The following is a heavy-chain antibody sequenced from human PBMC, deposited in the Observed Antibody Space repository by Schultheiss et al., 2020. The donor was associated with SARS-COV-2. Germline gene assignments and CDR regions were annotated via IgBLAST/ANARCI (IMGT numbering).Heavy chain of an antibody. CDR2: ISYSGST. CDR3: ARTFSVAGALGWFDP. CDR1: GGSISSSY. D-gene: IGHD6-19*01. V-gene: IGHV4-59*01. J-gene: IGHJ5*02. Sequence: SETLSLTCTVSGGSISSSYWSWIRQPPGKGLEWIGYISYSGSTNYNPSLKSRVTISVDTSKNQFSLKLSSVTAADTAVYYCARTFSVAGALGWFDPWGQGTLVTVSS.